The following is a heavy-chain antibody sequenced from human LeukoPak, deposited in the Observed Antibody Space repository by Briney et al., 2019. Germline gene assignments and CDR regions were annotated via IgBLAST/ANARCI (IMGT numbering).Heavy chain of an antibody. CDR1: GGSISNYY. CDR3: ARTPTAKSSLLDS. Sequence: SETLSLTCNVSGGSISNYYWTWIRQPPGKGLGWIGYVYHNGYTNYNPSLKSRVTISVDTSKNQFSLRLSSVTAADTALYYCARTPTAKSSLLDSWGQGTLVTVSS. V-gene: IGHV4-59*01. CDR2: VYHNGYT. J-gene: IGHJ5*01.